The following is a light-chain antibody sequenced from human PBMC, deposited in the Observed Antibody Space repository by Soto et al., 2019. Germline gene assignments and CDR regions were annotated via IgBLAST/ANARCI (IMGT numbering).Light chain of an antibody. CDR2: EVN. Sequence: QSALTQPPSASGSPGQSVTISCTGTSSDVGAYNYVSWYQQYPGKAPKLRIYEVNKRPSGVPDRFSVSKSGKTASLTVSGLQPEDEAYYHCTSYAGSNIWVFGGGTKLTVL. CDR3: TSYAGSNIWV. CDR1: SSDVGAYNY. V-gene: IGLV2-8*01. J-gene: IGLJ3*02.